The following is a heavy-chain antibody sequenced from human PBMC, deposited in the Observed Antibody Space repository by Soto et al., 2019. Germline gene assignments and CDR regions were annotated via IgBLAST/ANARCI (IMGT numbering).Heavy chain of an antibody. CDR2: IYHSGST. Sequence: SETLSLTCAVSSGSISSSNLWSWVRQPPGKGLEWIGEIYHSGSTNYNPSLKSRVTISVDKSKNQFSLKLSSVTAADTAVYYCARVYCSSTSCYFDYWGQGTLVTVSS. CDR1: SGSISSSNL. J-gene: IGHJ4*02. D-gene: IGHD2-2*01. CDR3: ARVYCSSTSCYFDY. V-gene: IGHV4-4*02.